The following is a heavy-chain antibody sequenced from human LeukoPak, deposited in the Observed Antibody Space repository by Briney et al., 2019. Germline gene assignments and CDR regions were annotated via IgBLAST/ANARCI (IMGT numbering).Heavy chain of an antibody. CDR1: GGSISSYY. D-gene: IGHD6-13*01. CDR2: IYYSGST. V-gene: IGHV4-59*01. CDR3: ARDTVAAAGSLDY. J-gene: IGHJ4*02. Sequence: SETLSLTCTVSGGSISSYYWSWIRQPPGKGLEWIGYIYYSGSTNYNPSLKSRVTISVDTSKNQFSLKLSSVTAADTAVYYCARDTVAAAGSLDYWGQGTLVTVSS.